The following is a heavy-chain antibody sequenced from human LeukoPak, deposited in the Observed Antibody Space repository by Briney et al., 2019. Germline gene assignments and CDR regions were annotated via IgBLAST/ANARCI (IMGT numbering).Heavy chain of an antibody. J-gene: IGHJ3*02. CDR1: GGSISSYY. V-gene: IGHV4-4*09. D-gene: IGHD3-22*01. CDR2: IYTSGST. CDR3: ARRSGDSSGYYAFDI. Sequence: SETLSLTCTVSGGSISSYYWSWIRQPPGKGLEWIGYIYTSGSTNYNPSLKSRVTISVDTSKNQFSLKLSSVTAADTAVYYCARRSGDSSGYYAFDIWGQGTMVTVSS.